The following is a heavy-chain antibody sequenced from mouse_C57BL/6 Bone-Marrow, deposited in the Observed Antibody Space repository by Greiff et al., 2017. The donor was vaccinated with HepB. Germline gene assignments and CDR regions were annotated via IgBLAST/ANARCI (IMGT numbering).Heavy chain of an antibody. CDR1: GYSFTDYN. CDR2: INPNYGTN. CDR3: AREGPIRLRWYIDV. D-gene: IGHD2-4*01. J-gene: IGHJ1*03. V-gene: IGHV1-39*01. Sequence: VQLQQSGPELVKPCASVKISCKASGYSFTDYNMNWVKQSNGKSLEWIGVINPNYGTNSYNQKFKGKATFTVDQTSSTANMQLNSLTSEDSEVYYCAREGPIRLRWYIDVWGTGTTVTVSS.